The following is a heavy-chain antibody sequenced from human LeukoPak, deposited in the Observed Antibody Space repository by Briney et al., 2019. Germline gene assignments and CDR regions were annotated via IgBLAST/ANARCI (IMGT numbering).Heavy chain of an antibody. CDR3: ARGSASGIYPIDY. CDR1: GGSFSVYY. D-gene: IGHD5-12*01. J-gene: IGHJ4*02. Sequence: PSETLSLTCAVYGGSFSVYYWSWIRQPPGKGLEWIAEINHLGRTNYNPSLKSRATISIDTSKNQGFLKLSSVTAADTAVYYCARGSASGIYPIDYWGQGTLVTVSS. CDR2: INHLGRT. V-gene: IGHV4-34*01.